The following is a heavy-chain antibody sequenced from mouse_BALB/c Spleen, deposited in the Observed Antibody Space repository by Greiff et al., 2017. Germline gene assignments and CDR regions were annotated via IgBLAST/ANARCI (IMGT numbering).Heavy chain of an antibody. CDR2: IRSKSNNYAT. CDR3: VRHGATGYFDY. Sequence: DVHLVESGGGLVQPKGSLKLSCAASGFTFNTYAMNWVRQAPGKGLEWVARIRSKSNNYATYYADSVKDRFTISRDDSQSMLYLQMNNLKTEDTAMYYCVRHGATGYFDYWGQGTTLTVSS. CDR1: GFTFNTYA. V-gene: IGHV10-1*02. J-gene: IGHJ2*01. D-gene: IGHD3-1*01.